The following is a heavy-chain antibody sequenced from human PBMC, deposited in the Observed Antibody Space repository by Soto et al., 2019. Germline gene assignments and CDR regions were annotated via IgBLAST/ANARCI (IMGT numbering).Heavy chain of an antibody. J-gene: IGHJ4*02. CDR1: GFTFSSYA. CDR2: ISGSGGST. CDR3: AKARLIRITMVRGVRESPIIDPY. V-gene: IGHV3-23*01. D-gene: IGHD3-10*01. Sequence: AGGSLRLSCAASGFTFSSYAMSWVRQAPGKGLEWVSAISGSGGSTYYADSVKGRFTISRDNSKNTLYLQMNSLRAEDTAVYYCAKARLIRITMVRGVRESPIIDPYWGQGTLVTVSS.